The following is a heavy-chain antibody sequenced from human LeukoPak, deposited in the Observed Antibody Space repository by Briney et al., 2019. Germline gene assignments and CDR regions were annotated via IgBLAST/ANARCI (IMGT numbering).Heavy chain of an antibody. CDR2: ISSSGSTI. J-gene: IGHJ4*02. V-gene: IGHV3-11*04. CDR1: GFTFSDYY. CDR3: ARDFSSLEDYFDY. Sequence: GGSLRLSCAASGFTFSDYYMSWIRQAPGKGLEWVSYISSSGSTIYYADSVKGRFTISRDNAKNSLYLQMNSLRAEDTAVYYCARDFSSLEDYFDYWGQGTLVTVSS. D-gene: IGHD6-13*01.